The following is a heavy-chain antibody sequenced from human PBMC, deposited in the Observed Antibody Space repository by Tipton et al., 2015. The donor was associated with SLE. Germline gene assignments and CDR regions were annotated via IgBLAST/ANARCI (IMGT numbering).Heavy chain of an antibody. CDR1: GYSISSGYY. CDR2: INHSGTS. V-gene: IGHV4-38-2*02. Sequence: TLSLTCTVSGYSISSGYYWGWIRQSTGQGLEWIASINHSGTSYYNPSLKTRVTISVDTSKNKFSLKLTSVTAADTAAYYCGRDRPTGYYDYWGQGIQVTVSS. CDR3: GRDRPTGYYDY. J-gene: IGHJ4*02. D-gene: IGHD3-9*01.